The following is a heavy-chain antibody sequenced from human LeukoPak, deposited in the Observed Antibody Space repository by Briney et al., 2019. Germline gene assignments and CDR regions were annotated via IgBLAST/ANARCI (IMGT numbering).Heavy chain of an antibody. V-gene: IGHV3-53*01. CDR1: GFTVSNNY. CDR3: ARGDGYNYWEY. CDR2: IYANGST. D-gene: IGHD5-24*01. J-gene: IGHJ4*02. Sequence: GGSLRLSCAASGFTVSNNYMNWVRQAPGKGLEWVSVIYANGSTYSADSVKGRFTISRDNSKNTLYLQMNSLRAEDTAVYYCARGDGYNYWEYWGQGTLVTVSS.